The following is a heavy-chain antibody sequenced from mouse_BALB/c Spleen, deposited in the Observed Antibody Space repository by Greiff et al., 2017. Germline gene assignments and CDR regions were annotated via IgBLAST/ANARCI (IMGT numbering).Heavy chain of an antibody. CDR1: GFSLTSYG. CDR2: IWAGGST. Sequence: VMLVESGPGLVAPSQSLSISCTVSGFSLTSYGVHWVRQTPGKGLEWLGVIWAGGSTNYNSAIMSRLSISTDNSKSQVFLKMNSLQTDDTAMYYCAREYGNYWFAYWGQGTLVTVSA. D-gene: IGHD2-10*02. V-gene: IGHV2-9*02. CDR3: AREYGNYWFAY. J-gene: IGHJ3*01.